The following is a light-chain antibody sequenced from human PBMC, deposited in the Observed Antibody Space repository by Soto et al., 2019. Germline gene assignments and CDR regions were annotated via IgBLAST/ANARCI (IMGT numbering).Light chain of an antibody. V-gene: IGKV1-17*02. Sequence: DIQMTRSPPSLSASVGDRVTITCRASQDVSNDLGWFQQKPGKAPKRLIFGASNLESGVPSRFSGTGSGTEFILTITNLQPEDFATYYCLQHTYIWSFGQGTKV. CDR1: QDVSND. CDR2: GAS. J-gene: IGKJ1*01. CDR3: LQHTYIWS.